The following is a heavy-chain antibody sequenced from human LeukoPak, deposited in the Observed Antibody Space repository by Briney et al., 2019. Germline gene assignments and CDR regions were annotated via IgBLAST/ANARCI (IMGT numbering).Heavy chain of an antibody. CDR1: GFTFSNYA. CDR3: ARDLDDYNALPPFFQH. Sequence: GGPLRLSCAASGFTFSNYAMSWVRQAPGQGLEWVSAISGCGSTTYSAASAKGRFTISRDNSKNTLYLQMNSLRAEDTAVYYCARDLDDYNALPPFFQHWGQGTLVTVSS. V-gene: IGHV3-23*01. D-gene: IGHD5-24*01. J-gene: IGHJ1*01. CDR2: ISGCGSTT.